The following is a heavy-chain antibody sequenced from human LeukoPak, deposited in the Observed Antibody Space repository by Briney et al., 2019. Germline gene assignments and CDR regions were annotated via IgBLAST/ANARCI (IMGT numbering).Heavy chain of an antibody. V-gene: IGHV1-3*01. J-gene: IGHJ4*02. CDR3: ARDPDSGYADY. Sequence: ASVKVSRKASGYTFTSYAMHWERQAPGQRLEWMGWINAGNGNTKYSQKFQGRVTITRDTSASTAYMELSSLRSEDTAVYYCARDPDSGYADYWGQGTLVTVSS. CDR2: INAGNGNT. D-gene: IGHD5-12*01. CDR1: GYTFTSYA.